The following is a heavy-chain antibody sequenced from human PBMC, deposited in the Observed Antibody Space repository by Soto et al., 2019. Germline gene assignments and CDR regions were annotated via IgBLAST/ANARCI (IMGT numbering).Heavy chain of an antibody. Sequence: QVQLVQSGAEVKKPGAPGKVSSKAPGYTFTSYGISWAGQAPGKGLEWMGWTSAVNGNTNYAQKLQGRVTMTTDTSTSTAYMELRSLRSDDTAVYYCARDLAVGLVDYWGQGTLVTVSS. CDR3: ARDLAVGLVDY. D-gene: IGHD6-19*01. CDR1: GYTFTSYG. V-gene: IGHV1-18*01. CDR2: TSAVNGNT. J-gene: IGHJ4*02.